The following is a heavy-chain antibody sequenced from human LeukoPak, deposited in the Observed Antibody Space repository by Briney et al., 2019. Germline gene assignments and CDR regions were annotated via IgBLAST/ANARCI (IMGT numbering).Heavy chain of an antibody. CDR3: AREDYYGSGNYVAWGGAFDV. V-gene: IGHV3-7*01. D-gene: IGHD3-10*01. J-gene: IGHJ3*01. Sequence: RGSLTQSCEATGCSHSSYWMTWVRQAPGKGLEGVANIKQDESEKYYVVSVKGRFTISRDNAKISVFLQMNSLRAEDTAVYYCAREDYYGSGNYVAWGGAFDVWGRGTTVTVSS. CDR2: IKQDESEK. CDR1: GCSHSSYW.